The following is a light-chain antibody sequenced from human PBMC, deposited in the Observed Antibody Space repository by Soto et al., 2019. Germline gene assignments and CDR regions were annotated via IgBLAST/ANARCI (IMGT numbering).Light chain of an antibody. J-gene: IGLJ1*01. CDR1: DSDIGGYNF. V-gene: IGLV2-8*01. CDR2: EVN. CDR3: SSYAGTNNRYV. Sequence: QSALTQPPSASGSPGQSVTISCTGTDSDIGGYNFVSWYQQRPGKVPKLIIYEVNKRPSGVPDRFSGSKSGNTASLTVSGLQADDEADYYCSSYAGTNNRYVFGTGTKLTVL.